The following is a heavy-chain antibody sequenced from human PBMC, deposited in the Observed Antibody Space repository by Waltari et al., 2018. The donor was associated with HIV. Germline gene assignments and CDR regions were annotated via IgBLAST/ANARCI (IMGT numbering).Heavy chain of an antibody. CDR3: ARDSGNSGYRQGGLDM. CDR2: SWNDGHNI. Sequence: QALLVESGGGLAQPGTSLRLSCTGTDLRSPAVPWFRHTPGRVRQTLGQGLEWLAGSWNDGHNIHYADSVKGRFTISRDNSKNIVYLQMNSLKGDDTAVYFCARDSGNSGYRQGGLDMWGKGTMVTVSA. V-gene: IGHV3-33*01. J-gene: IGHJ3*02. D-gene: IGHD3-22*01. CDR1: DLRSPAVPWFR.